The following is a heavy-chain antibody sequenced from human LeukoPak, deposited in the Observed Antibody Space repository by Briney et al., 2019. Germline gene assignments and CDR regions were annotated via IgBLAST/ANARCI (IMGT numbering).Heavy chain of an antibody. CDR1: GFTFSSYA. CDR2: ISGRGGST. J-gene: IGHJ4*03. Sequence: GGSLRLSCAASGFTFSSYAMSWVRQAPGKGLEWVSGISGRGGSTYSADSVKGRFTISRDNSKNTLYLQMNSLRAEDTAVYYCAKGIYSSGWSYFDYWGHGTLVTVSS. CDR3: AKGIYSSGWSYFDY. V-gene: IGHV3-23*01. D-gene: IGHD6-19*01.